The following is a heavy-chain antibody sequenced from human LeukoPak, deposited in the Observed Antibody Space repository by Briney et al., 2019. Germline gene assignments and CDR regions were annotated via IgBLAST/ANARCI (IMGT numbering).Heavy chain of an antibody. CDR1: GYTFTSYG. CDR3: ARENSWIQLWLSVYGMDV. CDR2: ISAYNGNT. Sequence: ASVKVSCKASGYTFTSYGISWVRQAPGQGLEWMGWISAYNGNTNYAQKLQGRVTMTTDTSTSTAYMELRSLRSDDTAVYYCARENSWIQLWLSVYGMDVWGQGTTVTVSS. J-gene: IGHJ6*02. D-gene: IGHD5-18*01. V-gene: IGHV1-18*01.